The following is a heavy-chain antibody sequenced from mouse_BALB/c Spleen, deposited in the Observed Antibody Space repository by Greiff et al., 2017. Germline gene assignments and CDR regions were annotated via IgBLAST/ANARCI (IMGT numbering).Heavy chain of an antibody. J-gene: IGHJ3*01. V-gene: IGHV5-12-1*01. CDR1: GFAFSSYD. CDR2: ISSGGGST. Sequence: EVKLVESGGGLVKPGGSLKLSCAASGFAFSSYDMSWVRQTPEKRLEWVAYISSGGGSTYYPDTVKGRFTISRDNAKNTLYLQMSSLKSEDTAMYYCARSHGLLPWFAYWGQGTLVTVSA. CDR3: ARSHGLLPWFAY. D-gene: IGHD2-3*01.